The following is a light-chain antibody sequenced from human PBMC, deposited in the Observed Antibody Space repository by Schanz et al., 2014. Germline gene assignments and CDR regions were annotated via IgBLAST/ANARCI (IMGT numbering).Light chain of an antibody. J-gene: IGKJ4*01. Sequence: EIVLTQSPGTLSLSPGERATLSCRASQSLSSDYLAWYQQRPGQAPRLLIYDASNRATGIPARFSGSGSGTDFTLAISSLEPEDSAVYYCQHRSNWPLTFGGGTKVGIK. CDR3: QHRSNWPLT. CDR2: DAS. V-gene: IGKV3-11*01. CDR1: QSLSSDY.